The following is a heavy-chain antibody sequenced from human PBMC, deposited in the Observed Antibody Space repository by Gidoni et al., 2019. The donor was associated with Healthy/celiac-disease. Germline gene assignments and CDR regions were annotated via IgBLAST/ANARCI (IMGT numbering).Heavy chain of an antibody. CDR3: ARDPPVHLGFDY. J-gene: IGHJ4*02. V-gene: IGHV3-30-3*01. CDR2: ISYDGSNK. Sequence: QVQLVESGGGVVQPGRSLRLSCAASGFPFSSYAMHWVRQAPGKGLEWVAVISYDGSNKYYADSVKGRFTISRDNSKNTLYLQMNSLRAEDTAVYYCARDPPVHLGFDYWGQGTLVTVSS. CDR1: GFPFSSYA.